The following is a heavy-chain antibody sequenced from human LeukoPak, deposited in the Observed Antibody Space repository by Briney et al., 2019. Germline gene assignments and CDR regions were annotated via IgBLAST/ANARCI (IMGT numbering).Heavy chain of an antibody. CDR2: ISYDGSNK. D-gene: IGHD6-19*01. V-gene: IGHV3-30*18. CDR1: GFTFSSYG. J-gene: IGHJ4*02. CDR3: AKDTRVAGFDY. Sequence: GGSLRLSCAASGFTFSSYGMHWVRQAPGKGLEWAAVISYDGSNKYYADSVKGRFTISRDNSKNTLYLQMNSLRAEDTAAYYCAKDTRVAGFDYWGQGTLVTVSS.